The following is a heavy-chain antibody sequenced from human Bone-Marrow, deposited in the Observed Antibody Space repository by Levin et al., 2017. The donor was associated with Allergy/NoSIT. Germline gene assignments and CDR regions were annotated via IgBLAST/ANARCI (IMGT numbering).Heavy chain of an antibody. CDR2: ISDSSKYI. Sequence: PGGSLRLSCAASGFTFSIYSMNWVRQAPGKGLEWVAAISDSSKYIYYVDSVKGRFTISRDNAKNSLSLQMSSLRDEDTAIYYCVKDRVSRGDYFDSWGQGTLVTVSS. J-gene: IGHJ4*02. V-gene: IGHV3-21*01. CDR3: VKDRVSRGDYFDS. CDR1: GFTFSIYS.